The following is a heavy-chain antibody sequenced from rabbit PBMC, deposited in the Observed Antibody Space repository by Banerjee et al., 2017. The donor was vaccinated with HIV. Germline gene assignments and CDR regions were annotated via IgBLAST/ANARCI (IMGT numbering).Heavy chain of an antibody. CDR2: INIVTGKS. CDR1: GFSFSSNYR. D-gene: IGHD3-1*01. V-gene: IGHV1S45*01. CDR3: ARDLVAAIGWNFNL. Sequence: QEQLEESGGDLVKPEGSLTLTCTASGFSFSSNYRICWVRQAPGKGLEWIACINIVTGKSVYASWAKGRFTMSRTSSTTVTLQMTSLTAADTATYFCARDLVAAIGWNFNLWGPGTLVTVS. J-gene: IGHJ4*01.